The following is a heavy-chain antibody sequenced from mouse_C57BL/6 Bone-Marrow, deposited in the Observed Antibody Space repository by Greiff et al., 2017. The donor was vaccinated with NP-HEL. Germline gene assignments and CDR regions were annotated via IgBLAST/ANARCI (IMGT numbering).Heavy chain of an antibody. J-gene: IGHJ2*01. Sequence: QVQLQQSGAELVKPGASVKMSCKASGYTFTSYWITWVKQRPGQGLEWIGDIYPGSGSTNYNEKFKSKATLTVDTSSSTAYMQLSSLTSEDSAVYYCARGDGVVATSPPPDYWGQGTTLTVSS. D-gene: IGHD1-1*01. V-gene: IGHV1-55*01. CDR2: IYPGSGST. CDR3: ARGDGVVATSPPPDY. CDR1: GYTFTSYW.